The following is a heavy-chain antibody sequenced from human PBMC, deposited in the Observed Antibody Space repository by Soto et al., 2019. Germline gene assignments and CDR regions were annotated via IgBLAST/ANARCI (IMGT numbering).Heavy chain of an antibody. CDR1: GGSISSDDYY. J-gene: IGHJ5*02. Sequence: PSETLSLTCTVSGGSISSDDYYWSWIRQPPGKGLEWIGYIYYSGSTYYSPSLKSRVTISVDTSKNQFSLNLDSVTAADTAVYYCARAPTAAAGQGWFHPWGQGTLVTSPQ. D-gene: IGHD6-13*01. CDR2: IYYSGST. V-gene: IGHV4-30-4*01. CDR3: ARAPTAAAGQGWFHP.